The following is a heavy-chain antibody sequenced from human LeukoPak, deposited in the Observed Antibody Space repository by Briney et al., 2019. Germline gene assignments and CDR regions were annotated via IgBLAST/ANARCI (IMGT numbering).Heavy chain of an antibody. V-gene: IGHV4-4*02. Sequence: SETLSLTCGVSGGSISNTNWWTWFRQPPGKGLEWIGEVNLQGSTNYNPSLKSRVAILVDKSENHISLKLTSVTAADTAVYYCAREGGPYRPLDYSGQGTLVTVAS. CDR2: VNLQGST. J-gene: IGHJ4*02. CDR1: GGSISNTNW. CDR3: AREGGPYRPLDY.